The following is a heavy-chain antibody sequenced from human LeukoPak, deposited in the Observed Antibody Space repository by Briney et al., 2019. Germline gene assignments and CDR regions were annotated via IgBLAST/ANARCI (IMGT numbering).Heavy chain of an antibody. CDR2: ISYDGSNK. J-gene: IGHJ6*02. D-gene: IGHD6-19*01. Sequence: GGSLRLSCAASGFTFSSYGMHWVRQAPGKGLEWVAAISYDGSNKYYADSVKGRFTISRDNSKNTLYLQMNSLRAEDTAVYYCAKVGQWLVLYYGMDVWGQGTTVTVSS. CDR1: GFTFSSYG. V-gene: IGHV3-30*18. CDR3: AKVGQWLVLYYGMDV.